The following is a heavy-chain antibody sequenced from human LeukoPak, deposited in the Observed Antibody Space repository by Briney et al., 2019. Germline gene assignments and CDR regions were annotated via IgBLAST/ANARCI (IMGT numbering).Heavy chain of an antibody. V-gene: IGHV4-39*01. CDR2: ISYSGST. J-gene: IGHJ4*02. CDR3: ARSKIGPAGPHYFDY. Sequence: SETLSLTCTVSGGSIRSSSYYWGWIRQSPEKGLEWIGSISYSGSTCDNPSLKSRVTISVDTSKNQFFLKLTSVTASESAVYYCARSKIGPAGPHYFDYWGQGTLVTVSS. CDR1: GGSIRSSSYY. D-gene: IGHD6-13*01.